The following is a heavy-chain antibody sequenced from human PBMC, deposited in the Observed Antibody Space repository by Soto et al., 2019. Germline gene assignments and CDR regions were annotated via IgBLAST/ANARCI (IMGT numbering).Heavy chain of an antibody. CDR2: ISTYNGDT. CDR3: ARLNGYCVSTGCHGYYGMDV. Sequence: ASVKVSCKASGYTFSTSGMSWLRQAPGQGLESMGWISTYNGDTNDAPKFQDRVTMTSDTSTSTVYMELRSLRSDDTAVYYCARLNGYCVSTGCHGYYGMDVWGQGTTVTVSS. CDR1: GYTFSTSG. D-gene: IGHD2-2*03. J-gene: IGHJ6*02. V-gene: IGHV1-18*01.